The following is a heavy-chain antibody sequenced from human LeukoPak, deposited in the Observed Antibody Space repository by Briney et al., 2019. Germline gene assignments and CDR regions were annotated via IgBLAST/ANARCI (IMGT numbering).Heavy chain of an antibody. Sequence: ASVKVSCKASGYTFTGYYMHWVRQAPGQGLEWMGWINPNSGGTNYAQKFQGRVTMTRDTSISTAYMELSRLRSDDTAVYYCAREPTVVVPAARDHYYYGMDVWGQGTTVTVSS. CDR2: INPNSGGT. V-gene: IGHV1-2*02. CDR1: GYTFTGYY. CDR3: AREPTVVVPAARDHYYYGMDV. J-gene: IGHJ6*02. D-gene: IGHD2-2*01.